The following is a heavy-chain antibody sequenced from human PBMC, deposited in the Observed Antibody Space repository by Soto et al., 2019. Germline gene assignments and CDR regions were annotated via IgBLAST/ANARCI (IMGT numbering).Heavy chain of an antibody. CDR1: GGFVSSGSYY. D-gene: IGHD1-1*01. V-gene: IGHV4-34*01. J-gene: IGHJ3*02. CDR2: MSHSDGT. Sequence: QVQLQQWGAGLLKPSETLSLTCAVYGGFVSSGSYYWSWIRQPPGKGLEWIGEMSHSDGTHFNPSLTILVTISADTTKNQFSLNMSSVTAAESVLYYFARVERGTATTVVDAFDIWGPGTMVTVSS. CDR3: ARVERGTATTVVDAFDI.